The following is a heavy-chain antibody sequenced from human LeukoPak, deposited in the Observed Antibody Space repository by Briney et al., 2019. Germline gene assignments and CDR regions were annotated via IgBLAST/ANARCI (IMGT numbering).Heavy chain of an antibody. J-gene: IGHJ5*02. D-gene: IGHD2-2*01. Sequence: PSETLSLTCAVYGGSLSGYYWSWIRQPPGKGLEWMGEINHSGSTNYNPSLKSRVTMSTDTSKNQFSLKVSSVTAADTAVYYCVRDPAPMAPFDPWGQGTLVTVSS. CDR2: INHSGST. V-gene: IGHV4-34*01. CDR1: GGSLSGYY. CDR3: VRDPAPMAPFDP.